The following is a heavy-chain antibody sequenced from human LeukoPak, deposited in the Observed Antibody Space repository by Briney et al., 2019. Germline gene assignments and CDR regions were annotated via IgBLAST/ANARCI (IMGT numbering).Heavy chain of an antibody. V-gene: IGHV3-53*01. CDR3: AREGHPGYCSSTSCYGGLDY. J-gene: IGHJ4*02. D-gene: IGHD2-2*01. Sequence: GGSLRLSCAASGFTVSSNYMSWVRQAPGKGLEWVSVIYSGGSTYYADSVKGRFTISRDNSKNTLYLQMNSLRAEDTAVYYCAREGHPGYCSSTSCYGGLDYWGQGTLVTVSS. CDR2: IYSGGST. CDR1: GFTVSSNY.